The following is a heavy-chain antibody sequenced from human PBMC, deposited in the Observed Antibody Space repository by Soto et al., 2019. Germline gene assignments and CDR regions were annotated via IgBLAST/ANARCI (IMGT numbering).Heavy chain of an antibody. J-gene: IGHJ4*02. CDR1: GGSISSGDYY. V-gene: IGHV4-30-4*01. CDR3: ARRWLQLGYFDY. Sequence: SETLSLTCTVSGGSISSGDYYWSWIRQPPGKGLEWIGYIYYSGSTYYNPSLKSRVTISVDTSKNQFSLKLSSVTAADTAVSYCARRWLQLGYFDYWGQGTLVTVS. CDR2: IYYSGST. D-gene: IGHD5-12*01.